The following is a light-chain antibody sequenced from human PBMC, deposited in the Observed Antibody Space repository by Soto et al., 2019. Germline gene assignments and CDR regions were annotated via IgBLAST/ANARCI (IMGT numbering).Light chain of an antibody. CDR3: QQYSDSPRT. V-gene: IGKV3-20*01. CDR2: GAT. Sequence: EIVLTQSPATLSLSPGDSATLSCRAGQSVSSSFLAWYQQKPGQAPRLLFLGATTRAAGVPDRFGGSGSGTDFTLTISSLESEDFAVYYCQQYSDSPRTFGRGTKVDIK. J-gene: IGKJ4*02. CDR1: QSVSSSF.